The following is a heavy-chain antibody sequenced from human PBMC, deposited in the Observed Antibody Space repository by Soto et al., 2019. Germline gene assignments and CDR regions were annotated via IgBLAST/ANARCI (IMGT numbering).Heavy chain of an antibody. Sequence: EVQLLESGGGLVQPGGSLRLSCAASGFTFSSYAMSWVRQAPGKGLEWVSAISGSGGSTYYADSVKGRFTISRDNSKNPLYLQMNSLRAEDTAVYYCAKGRVRGPATDYFDYWGQGTLVTVSS. CDR3: AKGRVRGPATDYFDY. D-gene: IGHD3-10*02. V-gene: IGHV3-23*01. J-gene: IGHJ4*02. CDR1: GFTFSSYA. CDR2: ISGSGGST.